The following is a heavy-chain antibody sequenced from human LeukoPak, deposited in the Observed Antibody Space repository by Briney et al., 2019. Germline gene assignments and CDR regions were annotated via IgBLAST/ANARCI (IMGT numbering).Heavy chain of an antibody. J-gene: IGHJ4*02. Sequence: ASVKVSCKASGYTFTGYYMHWVRQAPGQGLEWMGWINPNSGGTNYAQKFQGRVTITRNTSISTAYMELSSLRSEDTAVYYCAREIADTYDYWGQGTLVTVSS. D-gene: IGHD6-13*01. CDR3: AREIADTYDY. CDR1: GYTFTGYY. CDR2: INPNSGGT. V-gene: IGHV1-2*02.